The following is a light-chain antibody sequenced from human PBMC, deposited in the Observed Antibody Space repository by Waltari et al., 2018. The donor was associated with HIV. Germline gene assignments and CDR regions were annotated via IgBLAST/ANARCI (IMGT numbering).Light chain of an antibody. CDR1: QSVSSW. CDR2: QAS. V-gene: IGKV1-5*03. CDR3: QQYNTYPYT. J-gene: IGKJ2*01. Sequence: DIQMTQSPSTLSASVGDRVTITCRASQSVSSWLAWYQQKPGKAPKLLIYQASNLQSGVPSRFSGSGSGTEFTLTISSLHPDDFAAYYCQQYNTYPYTFGQGTKLEI.